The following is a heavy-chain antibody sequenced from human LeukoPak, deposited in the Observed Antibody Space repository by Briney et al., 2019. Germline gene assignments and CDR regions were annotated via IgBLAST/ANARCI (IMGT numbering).Heavy chain of an antibody. CDR1: GFTFSSYS. CDR2: ISSSSSYI. J-gene: IGHJ3*02. CDR3: ARDRDYVWGSYRKDAFDI. Sequence: PGGSLRLSCAASGFTFSSYSMNWVRQAPGKGLEWVSSISSSSSYIYYADSVKGRFTISRDNAKNSLYLQMNSLRAEDTAVYYCARDRDYVWGSYRKDAFDIWGQGTMVTVSS. D-gene: IGHD3-16*02. V-gene: IGHV3-21*01.